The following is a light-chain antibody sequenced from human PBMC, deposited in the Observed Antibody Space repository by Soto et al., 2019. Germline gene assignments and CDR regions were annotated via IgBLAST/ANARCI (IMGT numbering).Light chain of an antibody. CDR3: QNYDSSPQYT. CDR1: RSFASSY. CDR2: AAS. J-gene: IGKJ2*01. Sequence: EILLTQSAVTLSLSPGERATLSCRASRSFASSYLGWYQQKPGQAPRLLIYAASTRATGIPDRFSGSGSATDLTLTIRRPEPEDSAVYYCQNYDSSPQYTFGQGTKVDIX. V-gene: IGKV3-20*01.